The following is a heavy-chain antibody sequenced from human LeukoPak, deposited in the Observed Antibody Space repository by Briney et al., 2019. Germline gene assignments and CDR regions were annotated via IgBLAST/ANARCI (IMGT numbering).Heavy chain of an antibody. CDR3: ARMIRVYYFDY. D-gene: IGHD2-8*01. CDR2: INYSGST. Sequence: PSETLSLTCTVSGGSISSYYWSWIRQPPGKGLEWIGNINYSGSTNYNPSPKSRVTISVDTSKNQFSLNLSSVTAADTAVYYCARMIRVYYFDYWGQGTLVTVSS. CDR1: GGSISSYY. J-gene: IGHJ4*02. V-gene: IGHV4-59*01.